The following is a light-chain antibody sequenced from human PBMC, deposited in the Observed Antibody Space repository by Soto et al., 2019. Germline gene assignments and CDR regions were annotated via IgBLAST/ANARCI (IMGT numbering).Light chain of an antibody. CDR1: SSDVGDFNY. V-gene: IGLV2-14*03. CDR3: SSYSSSTTHLV. Sequence: QSALTQPASVSGSPGRSVTISCTGTSSDVGDFNYVSWYQHLPGRAPKLIIYDVTNRPSGISYRFSASKSGRTASLTISGLQAEDEAYYYCSSYSSSTTHLVFGGGTQLTVL. CDR2: DVT. J-gene: IGLJ2*01.